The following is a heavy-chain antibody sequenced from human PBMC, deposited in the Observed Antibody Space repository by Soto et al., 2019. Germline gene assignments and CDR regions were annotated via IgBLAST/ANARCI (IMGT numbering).Heavy chain of an antibody. CDR1: GFTFSSYS. D-gene: IGHD3-10*01. CDR2: VGGGGENT. V-gene: IGHV3-23*01. CDR3: AKLDSGSGMAPPLINY. Sequence: EVQLLESGGGLVQPGGSLRLSCAASGFTFSSYSMNWVRQAPGKGLEWVATVGGGGENTFYADSVKGRFTISRDDSQNTLYLQMNSLRAEDTAVYFCAKLDSGSGMAPPLINYWGQGTLVTVSS. J-gene: IGHJ4*02.